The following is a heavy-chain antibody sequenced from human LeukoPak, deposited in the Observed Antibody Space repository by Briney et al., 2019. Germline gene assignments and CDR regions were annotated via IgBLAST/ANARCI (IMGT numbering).Heavy chain of an antibody. V-gene: IGHV5-51*01. J-gene: IGHJ5*01. Sequence: GESLKISCRGFGYSFTTYWIGWVRQVPGKGLEWMGIIYPGDPNTNTRYSPSFQGQVTISVDKSINTAYLQWGSLKASDTAMYYCARHLSLSDTSSCFDFWGRGTLVTVSS. CDR2: IYPGDPNTNT. CDR1: GYSFTTYW. D-gene: IGHD6-13*01. CDR3: ARHLSLSDTSSCFDF.